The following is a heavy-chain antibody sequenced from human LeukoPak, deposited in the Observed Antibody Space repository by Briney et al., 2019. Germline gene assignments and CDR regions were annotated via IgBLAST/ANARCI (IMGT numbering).Heavy chain of an antibody. CDR1: GFTFSNYS. D-gene: IGHD6-13*01. CDR2: IGGGGSYT. CDR3: AKAAAGTPYYYYGMDV. Sequence: GGSLRLSCAGSGFTFSNYSMSWVRQAPGKGLEWVSNIGGGGSYTYYADSVKGRFTISRDNSKNTMYLQMNSLRVEDTAVYYCAKAAAGTPYYYYGMDVWGQGTTVTVSS. J-gene: IGHJ6*02. V-gene: IGHV3-23*01.